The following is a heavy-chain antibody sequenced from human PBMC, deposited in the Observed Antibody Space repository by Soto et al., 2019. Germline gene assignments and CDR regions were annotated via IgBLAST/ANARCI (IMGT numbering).Heavy chain of an antibody. J-gene: IGHJ5*02. Sequence: GASVKVSCKASGYTFTNYYIDWVRQAPGQGLEWMGIINANSGNTTYLQKFQGRVTITRDTSASTAYMELSSLRSEDTAVYYCTRDVIIVVHPRGFDPWGQGTLVTVSS. CDR1: GYTFTNYY. CDR2: INANSGNT. CDR3: TRDVIIVVHPRGFDP. D-gene: IGHD2-2*01. V-gene: IGHV1-46*01.